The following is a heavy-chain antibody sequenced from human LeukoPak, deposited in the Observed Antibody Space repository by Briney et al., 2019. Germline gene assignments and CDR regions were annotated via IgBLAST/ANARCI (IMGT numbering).Heavy chain of an antibody. Sequence: PGRSLRLSCAASGFTFSSYGMHWVRQAPGKGLEWVAVIWYDGSNKYYADSVKGRFTISRDDSQNIVYLQMDSLRAEDTALYYCTTRLRNHFDYWGQGTQVTVSS. CDR2: IWYDGSNK. CDR1: GFTFSSYG. CDR3: TTRLRNHFDY. D-gene: IGHD5-12*01. J-gene: IGHJ4*02. V-gene: IGHV3-33*01.